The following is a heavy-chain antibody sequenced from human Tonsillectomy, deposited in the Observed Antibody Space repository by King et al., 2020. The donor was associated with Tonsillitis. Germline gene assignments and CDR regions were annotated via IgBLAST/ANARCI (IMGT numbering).Heavy chain of an antibody. D-gene: IGHD3-10*01. J-gene: IGHJ4*02. V-gene: IGHV1-18*01. CDR2: ISAYNGYT. CDR3: ARDRGTMVRGVFSY. CDR1: GYSFTSYS. Sequence: QLVQSGAEVKKPGASVKVSCKTSGYSFTSYSINWVRQAPGQGLEWMGWISAYNGYTNYAQKLQGRVTMTIDTSTSTAYMELRSLRSDDTAVYYCARDRGTMVRGVFSYWGQGSLVTVSS.